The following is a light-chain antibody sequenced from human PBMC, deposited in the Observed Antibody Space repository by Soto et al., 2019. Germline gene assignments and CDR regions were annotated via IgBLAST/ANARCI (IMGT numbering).Light chain of an antibody. CDR2: GNS. CDR1: SSSIGAGYD. J-gene: IGLJ1*01. Sequence: QSVLTQPPSVSGAPGQRVTISCTGSSSSIGAGYDVHWYQQRPGTAPKLLIFGNSNRPSGVPDRFSGSKSGTSASLTITGLQAEDEGDDYCQSYDRTLSDGYVLGSGTKLTGL. V-gene: IGLV1-40*01. CDR3: QSYDRTLSDGYV.